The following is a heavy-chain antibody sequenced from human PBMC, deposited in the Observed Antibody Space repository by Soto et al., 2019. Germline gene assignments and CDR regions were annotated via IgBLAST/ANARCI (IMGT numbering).Heavy chain of an antibody. J-gene: IGHJ2*01. CDR3: TDAATAEVYDL. CDR2: INQSEGT. CDR1: GASLSGYA. Sequence: SETLFISCAVYGASLSGYAWSWIRESPGMGLEWIGEINQSEGTNYNPSIKSRVTISKDTSKNQFSLRLRSVTAADTAIYYCTDAATAEVYDL. V-gene: IGHV4-34*01. D-gene: IGHD6-25*01.